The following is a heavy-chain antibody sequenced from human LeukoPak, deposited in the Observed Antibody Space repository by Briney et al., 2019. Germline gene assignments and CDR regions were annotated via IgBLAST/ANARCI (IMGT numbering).Heavy chain of an antibody. CDR2: IRYDGSNK. CDR3: ARVYRPGTSAERFDY. J-gene: IGHJ4*02. V-gene: IGHV3-30*02. D-gene: IGHD1-1*01. CDR1: GFTFSSYG. Sequence: PGGSLRLSCAASGFTFSSYGMHWVRQAPGKGLEWVAFIRYDGSNKYYADSVKGRFTISRDNSKNTLYLQMNSLRAEDTAVYYCARVYRPGTSAERFDYWGQGTLVTVSS.